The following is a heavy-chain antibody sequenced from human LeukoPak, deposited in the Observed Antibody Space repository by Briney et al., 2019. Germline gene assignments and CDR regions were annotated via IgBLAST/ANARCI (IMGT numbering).Heavy chain of an antibody. CDR2: ISSSGSTI. CDR3: ARWIDYYDSSGYYGFDY. V-gene: IGHV3-48*03. J-gene: IGHJ4*02. CDR1: GFTFSSYE. Sequence: GGSLRLSCAASGFTFSSYEMNWVRQAPGKGLEWVSYISSSGSTIYYADSVKGRFTISRDNAKNSLYLQMNSLRAEDTAVYYCARWIDYYDSSGYYGFDYWGQGTLVTVSS. D-gene: IGHD3-22*01.